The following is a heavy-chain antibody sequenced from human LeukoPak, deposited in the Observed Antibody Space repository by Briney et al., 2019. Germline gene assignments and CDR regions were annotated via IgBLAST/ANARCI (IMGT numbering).Heavy chain of an antibody. CDR1: GFTFSSYA. D-gene: IGHD3-10*01. Sequence: PGRSLRLSCAASGFTFSSYAMHWVRQAPGKGLEWVAVISYDGSNKYYADSVKGRFTISRDNSKNTLYLQMNSLRAEDTAVYYCARSGSYYGIDYWGQGTLVTVSS. V-gene: IGHV3-30*04. CDR3: ARSGSYYGIDY. CDR2: ISYDGSNK. J-gene: IGHJ4*02.